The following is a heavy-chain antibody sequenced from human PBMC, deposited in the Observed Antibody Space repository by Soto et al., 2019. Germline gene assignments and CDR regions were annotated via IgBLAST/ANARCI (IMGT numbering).Heavy chain of an antibody. CDR3: ARLKGYDYIWGSSKGPDAFDI. CDR1: GYTFTSYD. CDR2: MNPNSGNT. V-gene: IGHV1-8*01. D-gene: IGHD3-16*01. Sequence: ASVKVSCKASGYTFTSYDINWVRQATGQGLEWMGWMNPNSGNTGYAQKFQGRVTMTRNTSISTAYMELSSLRSEDTAVYYCARLKGYDYIWGSSKGPDAFDIWGQGTMVTVSS. J-gene: IGHJ3*02.